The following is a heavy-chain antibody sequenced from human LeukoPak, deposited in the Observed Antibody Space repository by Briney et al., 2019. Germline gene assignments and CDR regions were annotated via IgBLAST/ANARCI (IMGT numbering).Heavy chain of an antibody. J-gene: IGHJ5*02. V-gene: IGHV1-8*01. CDR3: ARDYGGNSGWFDP. CDR1: GYTFTSYD. CDR2: MSPNSGNT. Sequence: ASVKVSCKASGYTFTSYDINWVRQATGQGLEWMGWMSPNSGNTGYAQKFQGRLTMTRDTSISTAYMELSSLRSEDTAVYYCARDYGGNSGWFDPWGQGTLVTVFS. D-gene: IGHD4-23*01.